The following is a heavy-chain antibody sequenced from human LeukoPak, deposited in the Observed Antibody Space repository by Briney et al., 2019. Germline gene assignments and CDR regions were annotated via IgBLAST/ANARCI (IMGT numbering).Heavy chain of an antibody. Sequence: SVKVSCKASGGTFSSYAISWVRQAPGQGHEWMGGIIPIFGTANYAQKFQGRVTITADESTSTAYMELSSLRSEDTAVYYCAGCSGGSCYHNWFDPWGQGTLVTVSS. CDR3: AGCSGGSCYHNWFDP. V-gene: IGHV1-69*13. J-gene: IGHJ5*02. D-gene: IGHD2-15*01. CDR1: GGTFSSYA. CDR2: IIPIFGTA.